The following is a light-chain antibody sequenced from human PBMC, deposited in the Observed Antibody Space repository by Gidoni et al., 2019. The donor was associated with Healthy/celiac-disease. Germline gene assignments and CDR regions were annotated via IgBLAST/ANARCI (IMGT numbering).Light chain of an antibody. CDR1: HSVSSSY. CDR2: AAS. Sequence: VTLSLSPGERATLPCRASHSVSSSYLAWYQQKPGQAPRLLIYAASSRATGIPDRFSGSGSGTDFTLTISRLEPEDFAVYYCQQFGSRRRTFGQGTKVEIK. V-gene: IGKV3-20*01. J-gene: IGKJ1*01. CDR3: QQFGSRRRT.